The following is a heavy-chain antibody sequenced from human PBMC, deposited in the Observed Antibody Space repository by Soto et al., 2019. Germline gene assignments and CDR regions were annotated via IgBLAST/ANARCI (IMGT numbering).Heavy chain of an antibody. J-gene: IGHJ4*02. CDR1: GFTFSSYS. V-gene: IGHV3-21*01. Sequence: GGSLRLSCAASGFTFSSYSINWVRQAPGKGLEWVSSISSSSSYIYYADSVKGRFTISRDNAKNSLYLQMNSLRAEDTAVYYCARDSRTYGDKTDYWGQGTLVTVSS. D-gene: IGHD4-17*01. CDR2: ISSSSSYI. CDR3: ARDSRTYGDKTDY.